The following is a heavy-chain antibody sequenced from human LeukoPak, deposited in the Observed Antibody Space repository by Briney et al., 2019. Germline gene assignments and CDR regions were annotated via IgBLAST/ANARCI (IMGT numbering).Heavy chain of an antibody. CDR2: IWYDGSNK. CDR3: ARRLTQYDCFDP. Sequence: RGSLRLSCAASGFTFSSYGMHWVRQAPGKRLEWVAVIWYDGSNKYYADSVKGRFTISRDNSKNTLYLQMNSLRAEDTAVYYCARRLTQYDCFDPWGQGTLVTVSS. J-gene: IGHJ5*02. CDR1: GFTFSSYG. D-gene: IGHD2-2*01. V-gene: IGHV3-33*01.